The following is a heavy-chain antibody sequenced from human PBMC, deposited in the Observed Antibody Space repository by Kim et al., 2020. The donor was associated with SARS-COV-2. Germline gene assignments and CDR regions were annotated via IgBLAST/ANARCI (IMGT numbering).Heavy chain of an antibody. D-gene: IGHD6-19*01. J-gene: IGHJ4*02. CDR2: INPNSGGT. CDR3: AREFDNSGGGGLDY. Sequence: ASVKVSCKTSGYTFTGYYMHWVRQAPGQGLEWMGRINPNSGGTNYALKFQGRVTMPTDTSVTTAYLDLSSLRSDDTAVYFCAREFDNSGGGGLDYWGQGT. CDR1: GYTFTGYY. V-gene: IGHV1-2*06.